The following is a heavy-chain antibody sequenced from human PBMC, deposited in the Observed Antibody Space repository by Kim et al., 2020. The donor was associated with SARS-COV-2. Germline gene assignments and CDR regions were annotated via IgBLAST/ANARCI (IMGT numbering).Heavy chain of an antibody. V-gene: IGHV1-58*02. CDR1: GFTFTSSA. J-gene: IGHJ5*02. CDR2: IVVGSGNT. Sequence: SVKVSCKASGFTFTSSAMQWVRQARGQRLEWIGWIVVGSGNTNYAQKFQERVTITRDMSTSTAYMELSSLRSEDTAVYYCAAGPPAPRNWFDPWGQGTLVTVSS. CDR3: AAGPPAPRNWFDP.